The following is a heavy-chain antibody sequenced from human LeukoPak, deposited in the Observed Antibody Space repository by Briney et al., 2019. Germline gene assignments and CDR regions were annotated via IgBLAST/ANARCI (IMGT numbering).Heavy chain of an antibody. D-gene: IGHD5-18*01. CDR1: GFTFSSYA. Sequence: GGSLRLSCAVSGFTFSSYAMSWVRQAPGKGLEWVSAISGSGGSTYYADSVKGRFTISRDNSKNTLYLQMNSLRAEDTAVYYCAKVGGGYSYAYFDYWGQGTLVTVSS. CDR2: ISGSGGST. CDR3: AKVGGGYSYAYFDY. V-gene: IGHV3-23*01. J-gene: IGHJ4*02.